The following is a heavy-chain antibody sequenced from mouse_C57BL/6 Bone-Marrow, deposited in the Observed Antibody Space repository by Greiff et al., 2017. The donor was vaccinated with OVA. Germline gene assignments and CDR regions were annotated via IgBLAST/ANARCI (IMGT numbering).Heavy chain of an antibody. CDR1: GYTFTDYY. Sequence: VQLQQSGPELVKPGASVKISCKASGYTFTDYYMNWVKQSHGKSLEWIGDINPNNGGTSYNQKFKGKATLTVDKSSSTAYMELRSLTSEDSAVYYCARTNWDRFDYWGQGTTLTVSS. J-gene: IGHJ2*01. CDR2: INPNNGGT. CDR3: ARTNWDRFDY. D-gene: IGHD4-1*01. V-gene: IGHV1-26*01.